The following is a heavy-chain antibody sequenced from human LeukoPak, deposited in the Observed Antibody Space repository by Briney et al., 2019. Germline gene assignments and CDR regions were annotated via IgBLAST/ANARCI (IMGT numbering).Heavy chain of an antibody. V-gene: IGHV3-7*01. CDR3: ARDTLGEGEDANYAVYYFDY. D-gene: IGHD4/OR15-4a*01. J-gene: IGHJ4*02. CDR1: GGSISSSSYY. CDR2: IKQDGNEK. Sequence: ETLSLTCTVSGGSISSSSYYWGWIRQPPGKGLEWVANIKQDGNEKYYVDSVKGRFTISRDNAKNSLDLQMNSLRAEDTAVYYCARDTLGEGEDANYAVYYFDYWGQGTPVTVSS.